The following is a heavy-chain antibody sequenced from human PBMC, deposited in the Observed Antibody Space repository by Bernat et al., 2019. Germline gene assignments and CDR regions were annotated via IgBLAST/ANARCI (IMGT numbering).Heavy chain of an antibody. CDR2: ISYDGSNK. CDR1: GFTFSSYG. CDR3: TGDFDY. J-gene: IGHJ4*02. V-gene: IGHV3-30*03. Sequence: QVQLVESGGGVVQPGRSLRLSCAASGFTFSSYGMHWVRQAPGKGLEWVAVISYDGSNKYYADTVKCRFTISRDNSKNTLYLQMNGLRAEDTAVYYCTGDFDYWGQGTLVTVSS.